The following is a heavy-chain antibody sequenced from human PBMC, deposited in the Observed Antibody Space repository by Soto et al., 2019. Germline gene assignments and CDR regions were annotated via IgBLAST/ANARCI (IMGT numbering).Heavy chain of an antibody. D-gene: IGHD1-20*01. Sequence: SGPTLVNPTQTLTLTCTFSGFSLNTSGVGVGWIRQPPGKALEWLALIYWDDDKRYSPSLKSRLTITKDTSKNQVVLTMTNMDPVDTATYYCAHRYGTLYKVNWFDPWGQGTLVTVSS. V-gene: IGHV2-5*02. J-gene: IGHJ5*02. CDR2: IYWDDDK. CDR1: GFSLNTSGVG. CDR3: AHRYGTLYKVNWFDP.